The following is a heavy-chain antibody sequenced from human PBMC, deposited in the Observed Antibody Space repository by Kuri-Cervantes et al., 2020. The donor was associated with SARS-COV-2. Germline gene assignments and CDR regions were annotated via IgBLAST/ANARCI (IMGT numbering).Heavy chain of an antibody. J-gene: IGHJ3*02. CDR3: ASGARKYSSSSNQADAFDI. V-gene: IGHV1-8*01. CDR1: GYTFTSYD. CDR2: MNPNSGNT. D-gene: IGHD6-6*01. Sequence: ASVKVSCKASGYTFTSYDINWVRQATGQGLEWMGWMNPNSGNTGYAQKFQGRVTMTRNTSISTAYMELSSLRSEDTAVYYCASGARKYSSSSNQADAFDIWGQGTMVTVSS.